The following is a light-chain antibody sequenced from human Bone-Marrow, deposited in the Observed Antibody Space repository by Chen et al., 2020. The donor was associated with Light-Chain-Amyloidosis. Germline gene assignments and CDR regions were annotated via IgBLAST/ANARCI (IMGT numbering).Light chain of an antibody. V-gene: IGLV3-25*03. CDR3: QSADSSGTYEVT. CDR1: DLPTKY. CDR2: RDT. Sequence: SYELTQPPSVSVPPGQTARITCYGDDLPTKYAYWYQQKPGQAPVLVIHRDTERPSGISERFSGASSGTTATLTISGVQAEDEADYHCQSADSSGTYEVTFGGGTKLTAL. J-gene: IGLJ2*01.